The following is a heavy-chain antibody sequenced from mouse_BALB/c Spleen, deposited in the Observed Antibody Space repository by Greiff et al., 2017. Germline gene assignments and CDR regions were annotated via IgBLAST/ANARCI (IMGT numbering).Heavy chain of an antibody. CDR2: IDPSDSET. CDR3: ARGDYDYDGGNYYYAMDY. J-gene: IGHJ4*01. D-gene: IGHD2-4*01. Sequence: QVQLQQSGPQLVRPGASVKISCKASGYSFTSYWMHWVKQRPGQGLEWIGMIDPSDSETRLNQKFKDKATLTVDKSSSTAYMQLSSPTSEDSAVYYCARGDYDYDGGNYYYAMDYWGQGTSVTVSS. CDR1: GYSFTSYW. V-gene: IGHV1S126*01.